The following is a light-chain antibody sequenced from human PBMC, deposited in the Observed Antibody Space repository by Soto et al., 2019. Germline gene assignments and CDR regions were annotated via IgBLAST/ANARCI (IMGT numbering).Light chain of an antibody. Sequence: EIVLTQSPGTLSLSPGERATLSCRASQSVSNSYLAWYQQKPGQAPRLLIFGASSRATGIPDRFSGSGSGTDFTLTISRLVPEDFAVYYCQRYGSSQWTFGHGTKVDIK. CDR3: QRYGSSQWT. CDR1: QSVSNSY. V-gene: IGKV3-20*01. J-gene: IGKJ1*01. CDR2: GAS.